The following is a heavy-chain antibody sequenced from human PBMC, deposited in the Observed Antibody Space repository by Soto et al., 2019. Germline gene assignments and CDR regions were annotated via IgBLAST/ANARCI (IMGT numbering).Heavy chain of an antibody. CDR3: AREYFYFYHGMDV. V-gene: IGHV3-53*01. CDR1: GLIVSSNC. Sequence: GGFLRLSCAASGLIVSSNCRNWVRQAPGKGLEWVSIIYSDGSTYYADSVKGRFTISRDNSKNTLSLQMSSLRAEDTAVYYCAREYFYFYHGMDVWGQGTTVTVSS. J-gene: IGHJ6*02. CDR2: IYSDGST.